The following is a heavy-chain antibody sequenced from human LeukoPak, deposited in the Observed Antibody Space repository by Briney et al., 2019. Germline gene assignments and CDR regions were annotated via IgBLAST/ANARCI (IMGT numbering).Heavy chain of an antibody. J-gene: IGHJ4*02. CDR3: ARDPPGGYEYYFDY. V-gene: IGHV1-46*01. CDR2: INPSGGST. CDR1: GYTFTSYY. Sequence: ASVMVSCKASGYTFTSYYMHWVRQAPGQGLERMGIINPSGGSTSYAQKFQGRVTMTRDMSTSTVYMELSSLRSEDTAVYYCARDPPGGYEYYFDYWGQGTLVTVSS. D-gene: IGHD5-12*01.